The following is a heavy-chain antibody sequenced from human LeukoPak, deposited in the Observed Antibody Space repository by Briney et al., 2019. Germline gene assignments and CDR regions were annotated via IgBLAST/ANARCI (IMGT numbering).Heavy chain of an antibody. CDR3: ARDPGLVVVAATVLDY. J-gene: IGHJ4*02. CDR1: GFTFSSYS. Sequence: GGSLRLSCAASGFTFSSYSMNWVRQAPGKGLEWVSYISSSSSTIYYADSVKGRFTISRDNAKNSLYLQMNSLRAEDTAVYYCARDPGLVVVAATVLDYWGQGTLVTVSS. CDR2: ISSSSSTI. D-gene: IGHD2-15*01. V-gene: IGHV3-48*04.